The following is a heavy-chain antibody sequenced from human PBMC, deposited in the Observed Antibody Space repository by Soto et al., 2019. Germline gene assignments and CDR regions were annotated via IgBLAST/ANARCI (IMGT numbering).Heavy chain of an antibody. CDR3: AREGSGWYEGAFEI. CDR2: IYSGGST. CDR1: GFIVSSDY. D-gene: IGHD6-19*01. J-gene: IGHJ3*02. Sequence: GGSLRLSCAASGFIVSSDYMSWVRQAPGKGLEWVSVIYSGGSTYYADSVKGRFTISRDNSKNTLYLQMNSLRAEDTAVYYCAREGSGWYEGAFEIWGQGTMVTVSS. V-gene: IGHV3-53*01.